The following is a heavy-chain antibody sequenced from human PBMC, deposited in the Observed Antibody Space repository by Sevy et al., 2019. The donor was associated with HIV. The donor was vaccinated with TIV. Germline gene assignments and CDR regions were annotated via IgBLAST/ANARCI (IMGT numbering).Heavy chain of an antibody. CDR2: TRYDGSTK. J-gene: IGHJ4*02. D-gene: IGHD6-6*01. Sequence: GESLKISCVTSGFTFSDYGMHWVRQAPGQGLEWVAFTRYDGSTKYYSDSVKGRFTISRDNPKNTLYLQMNSLRADDTAVYYCAKDLTVRYSTSSGDFDYWGQGSLVTVSS. CDR3: AKDLTVRYSTSSGDFDY. V-gene: IGHV3-30*02. CDR1: GFTFSDYG.